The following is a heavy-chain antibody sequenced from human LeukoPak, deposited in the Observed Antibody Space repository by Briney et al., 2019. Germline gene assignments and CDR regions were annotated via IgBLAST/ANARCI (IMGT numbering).Heavy chain of an antibody. D-gene: IGHD3-16*02. V-gene: IGHV4-34*01. J-gene: IGHJ3*02. CDR2: INHSEST. CDR1: GGSFSGYY. CDR3: ARAPYYDYVWGSYRHNAFDI. Sequence: SETLSLTCAVYGGSFSGYYWSWIRQPPGKGLEWIGEINHSESTNYNPSLKSRVTISVDTSKNQFSLKLSSVTAADTAVYYCARAPYYDYVWGSYRHNAFDIWGQGTMVTVSS.